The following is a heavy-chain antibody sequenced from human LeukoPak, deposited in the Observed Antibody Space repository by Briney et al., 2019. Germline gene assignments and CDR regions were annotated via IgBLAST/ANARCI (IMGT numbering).Heavy chain of an antibody. CDR1: GFTFISYS. CDR2: ISGSGSST. Sequence: WSLTLSCVPSGFTFISYSMRWVRQPARRGREWVSSISGSGSSTYYADSVKGRFTISRDNTKNTLYLQMNSLRAEDTAVYYCAKDVTVAGTDAFDIWGQGTMVTVSS. CDR3: AKDVTVAGTDAFDI. D-gene: IGHD6-19*01. V-gene: IGHV3-23*01. J-gene: IGHJ3*02.